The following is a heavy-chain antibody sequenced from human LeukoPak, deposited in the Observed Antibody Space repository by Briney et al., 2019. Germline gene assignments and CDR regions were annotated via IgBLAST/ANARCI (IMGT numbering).Heavy chain of an antibody. V-gene: IGHV1-24*01. Sequence: ASVKVSCKVSGYTLTELSMHWVRQAPGKGLEWMGGFDPEDGETIYAQKFQGRVTMTEDTSTDTAYMELSSLRSEDTAVYYCATDHLKNCSGGSCFFDYWGQGTLVTVSS. D-gene: IGHD2-15*01. CDR3: ATDHLKNCSGGSCFFDY. CDR2: FDPEDGET. CDR1: GYTLTELS. J-gene: IGHJ4*02.